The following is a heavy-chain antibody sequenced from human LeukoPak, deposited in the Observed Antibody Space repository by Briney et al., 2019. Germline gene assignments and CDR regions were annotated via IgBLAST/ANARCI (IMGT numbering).Heavy chain of an antibody. CDR2: TVSEIDGGTT. CDR3: TTDEDWNYARKDV. CDR1: GFTFNYAW. D-gene: IGHD1-7*01. V-gene: IGHV3-15*04. Sequence: GGSLRLSCAASGFTFNYAWMSWVRQVPGKGLEWVGQTVSEIDGGTTDYATPVKGRFTISRDDSKSTLYLQMDSLKIEDTAVYYCTTDEDWNYARKDVWGQGATVIVSS. J-gene: IGHJ6*02.